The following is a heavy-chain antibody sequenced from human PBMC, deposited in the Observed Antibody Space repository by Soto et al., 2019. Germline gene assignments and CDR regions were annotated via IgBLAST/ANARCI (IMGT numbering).Heavy chain of an antibody. CDR2: LNPYSGAT. CDR1: GYPFNDNH. V-gene: IGHV1-2*02. D-gene: IGHD4-4*01. J-gene: IGHJ5*01. CDR3: ATAKRGTVSLLSA. Sequence: QVQLVQSGAELRKPGASVKVSCKASGYPFNDNHIHWVRQAPGQGLEWMGWLNPYSGATTYADNNQERIYLTRDTPLSTAYMELIGLRSDGTAVYYCATAKRGTVSLLSACGQGTLVTVSS.